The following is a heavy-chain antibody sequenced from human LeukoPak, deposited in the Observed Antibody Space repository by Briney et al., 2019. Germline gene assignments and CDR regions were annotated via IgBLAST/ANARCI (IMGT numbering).Heavy chain of an antibody. CDR2: IKQDGSEM. CDR3: ASGNHFDY. D-gene: IGHD1-14*01. J-gene: IGHJ4*02. CDR1: GFTFSNSW. V-gene: IGHV3-7*01. Sequence: GGSLRLSCAASGFTFSNSWMSWVRQAPGMGLEFVANIKQDGSEMYYVDSVKGRFTISRDNAKNSLYLQMNSLRVEDTAVYYCASGNHFDYWGQGTLVIVSS.